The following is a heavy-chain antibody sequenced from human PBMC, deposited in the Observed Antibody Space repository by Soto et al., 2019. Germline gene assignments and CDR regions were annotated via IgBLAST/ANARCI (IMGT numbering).Heavy chain of an antibody. J-gene: IGHJ5*02. CDR2: VYHSGYT. V-gene: IGHV4-61*01. D-gene: IGHD4-4*01. CDR3: AREIYSKNWLDP. Sequence: QVQLQESGPGLVRPSETLSLTCSVSDDSVSSGSYYWTWIRQPPGKGLEWIGFVYHSGYTKYNPSLESRVSISADTSKNQFSLKLSSVTAADTAVYYCAREIYSKNWLDPWGQGTLVTVSS. CDR1: DDSVSSGSYY.